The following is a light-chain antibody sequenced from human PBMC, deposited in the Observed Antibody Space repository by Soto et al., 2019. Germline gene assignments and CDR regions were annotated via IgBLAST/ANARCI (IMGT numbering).Light chain of an antibody. J-gene: IGKJ1*01. CDR3: QQYNSYRGT. CDR1: QSISSW. CDR2: DAS. Sequence: DIQMTQSPSTLTASVGDRGTITCRASQSISSWLAWYPQKPGKAPKLLIYDASSLDSGVPSRFSGSGAGTEFTRAISSLQPDDVATDYCQQYNSYRGTFGQGTKVDIK. V-gene: IGKV1-5*01.